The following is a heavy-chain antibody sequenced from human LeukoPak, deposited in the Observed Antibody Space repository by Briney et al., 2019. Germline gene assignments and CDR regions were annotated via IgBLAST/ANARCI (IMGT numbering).Heavy chain of an antibody. CDR3: AGAIGYFDF. CDR1: GYIVSEYY. J-gene: IGHJ4*02. CDR2: IYRDGST. Sequence: PGGSLRLSCAASGYIVSEYYMSWVRQAPGKGLEWVSVIYRDGSTYYADSVKGRFTISRDNSKNTLSLQMNSLRAEDTAVYYCAGAIGYFDFWGQGTLVTVSS. V-gene: IGHV3-53*01. D-gene: IGHD2-21*01.